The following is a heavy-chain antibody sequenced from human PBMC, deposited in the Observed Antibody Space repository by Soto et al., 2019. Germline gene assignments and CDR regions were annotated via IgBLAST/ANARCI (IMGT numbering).Heavy chain of an antibody. CDR1: GYSFTSYW. J-gene: IGHJ4*02. CDR3: ARHEGWGIVAPWAH. V-gene: IGHV5-10-1*01. CDR2: IDPSDSYT. D-gene: IGHD1-26*01. Sequence: GESLKISCKGSGYSFTSYWISWVRQMPGKGLEWMGKIDPSDSYTNYSPSFQGHVTISTDKSISTAYLQWSSLKASDTAMYYCARHEGWGIVAPWAHWGQGTLVTVSS.